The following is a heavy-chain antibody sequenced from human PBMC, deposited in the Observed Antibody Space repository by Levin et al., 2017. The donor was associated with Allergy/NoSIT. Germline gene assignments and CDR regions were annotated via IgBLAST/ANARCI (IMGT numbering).Heavy chain of an antibody. J-gene: IGHJ4*02. CDR2: ISSSSSTI. D-gene: IGHD2-2*01. CDR3: ARDLSPEYQLPTS. V-gene: IGHV3-48*01. Sequence: GGSLRLSCAASGFTFSSYSMNWVRQAPGKGLEWVSYISSSSSTIYYADSVKGRFTISRDNAKNSLYLQMNSLRAEDTAVYYCARDLSPEYQLPTSWGQGTLVTVSS. CDR1: GFTFSSYS.